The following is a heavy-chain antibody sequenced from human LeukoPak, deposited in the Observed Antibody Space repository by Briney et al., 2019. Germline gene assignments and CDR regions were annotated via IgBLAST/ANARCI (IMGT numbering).Heavy chain of an antibody. CDR3: ARLHWGIYYLNAFDI. Sequence: PAGSLRLSCAASGCTFSGYGMHWVRQAPGKGLEWVAVTWYDGSNKYYADSVKGRFTISRDNPKNTLYLQMNSLRVEDTAVYYCARLHWGIYYLNAFDIWGQGTMVTVSS. J-gene: IGHJ3*02. CDR2: TWYDGSNK. D-gene: IGHD3-10*01. CDR1: GCTFSGYG. V-gene: IGHV3-33*01.